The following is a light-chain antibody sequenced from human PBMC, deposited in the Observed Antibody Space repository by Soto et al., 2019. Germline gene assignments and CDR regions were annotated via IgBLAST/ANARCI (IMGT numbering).Light chain of an antibody. CDR2: DVN. V-gene: IGLV2-11*01. CDR3: FSYAGTYAWV. Sequence: QSALTQPRSVSGSPGQSVTISCTGTSSDVGGYNHVSWYQQHPGRAPKLMIYDVNNRPSGVPDRFSGSKSGNTASLTISGLQAEDEADYYCFSYAGTYAWVFGGGTKLTVL. J-gene: IGLJ3*02. CDR1: SSDVGGYNH.